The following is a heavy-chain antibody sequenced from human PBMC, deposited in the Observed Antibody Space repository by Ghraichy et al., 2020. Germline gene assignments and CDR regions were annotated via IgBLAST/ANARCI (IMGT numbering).Heavy chain of an antibody. CDR2: ISGSGGST. CDR1: GFTFSSSA. CDR3: AKDLYNSGWFLFDS. V-gene: IGHV3-23*01. D-gene: IGHD6-19*01. Sequence: GSLRLSCAASGFTFSSSAMSWVRQTPRNGLEWVSAISGSGGSTWFADSVKGRFTISRDNSKNTLYLQMNSLRAADTAVYFCAKDLYNSGWFLFDSWGQGTL. J-gene: IGHJ4*02.